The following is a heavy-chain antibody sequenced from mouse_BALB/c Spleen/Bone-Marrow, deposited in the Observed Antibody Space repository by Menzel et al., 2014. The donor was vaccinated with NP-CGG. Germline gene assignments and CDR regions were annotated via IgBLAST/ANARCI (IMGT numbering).Heavy chain of an antibody. J-gene: IGHJ3*01. CDR2: IDPYNGGT. D-gene: IGHD2-1*01. V-gene: IGHV1S135*01. Sequence: EVQLQQSRPELVKPGASVKVSCKASGYAFTSYDMYWVKQSHGKSLEWIGHIDPYNGGTSYNQKFKGKATLTVDKSSSTAYMHLNSLTSEDSAVYYCAREDYGKGFAYWGQGTLVTVSA. CDR1: GYAFTSYD. CDR3: AREDYGKGFAY.